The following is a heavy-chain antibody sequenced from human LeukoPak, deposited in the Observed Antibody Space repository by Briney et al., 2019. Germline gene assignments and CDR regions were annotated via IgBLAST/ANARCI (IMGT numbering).Heavy chain of an antibody. CDR3: STEGGL. V-gene: IGHV3-30-3*01. D-gene: IGHD3-16*01. Sequence: GGSLRLSCAASGFTFSSYAMHWVRQAPGKGLEWVAVISYDGSNKYYADSVKGRFTISRDDSENTLYLQMNSLKTEDTAVYYCSTEGGLWGQGTLVTVSS. CDR1: GFTFSSYA. CDR2: ISYDGSNK. J-gene: IGHJ4*02.